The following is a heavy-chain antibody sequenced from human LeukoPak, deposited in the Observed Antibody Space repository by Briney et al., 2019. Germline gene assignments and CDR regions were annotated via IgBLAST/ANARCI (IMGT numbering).Heavy chain of an antibody. CDR3: AKDRAEDIVGGFDY. CDR1: GFTFDDYA. CDR2: ISWNSGSI. Sequence: GRSLRLSCAASGFTFDDYAMHWVRRAPGKGLEWVSGISWNSGSIGYADSVKGRFTISRDNAKNSLYLQMNSLRAEDTALYYCAKDRAEDIVGGFDYWGQGTLVTVSS. J-gene: IGHJ4*02. V-gene: IGHV3-9*01. D-gene: IGHD2-15*01.